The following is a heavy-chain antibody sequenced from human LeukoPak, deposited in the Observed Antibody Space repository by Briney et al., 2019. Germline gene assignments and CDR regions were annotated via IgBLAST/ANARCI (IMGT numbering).Heavy chain of an antibody. D-gene: IGHD3-9*01. CDR3: AKDMVLRYFEGAFDI. CDR2: ISWNSGSI. J-gene: IGHJ3*02. CDR1: GFTFDDYA. V-gene: IGHV3-9*01. Sequence: GGSLRLSCAASGFTFDDYAMHWVRQAPGKGLEWVSGISWNSGSIGYADSVKGRFTISRDNAKNSLYLQMNSLRAEDTALYYCAKDMVLRYFEGAFDIWGQGTMVTVSS.